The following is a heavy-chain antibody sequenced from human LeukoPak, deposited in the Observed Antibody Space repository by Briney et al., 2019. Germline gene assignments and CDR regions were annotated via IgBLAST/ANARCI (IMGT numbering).Heavy chain of an antibody. D-gene: IGHD5-18*01. J-gene: IGHJ4*02. CDR2: IYYSGNT. V-gene: IGHV4-59*01. CDR3: ARGYAYGPNYYFDY. Sequence: SETLSLTCTFSGGSISNYYWSWVRQTPGKGLEWVGYIYYSGNTDYNPSLKSRVTISVDTSKNQFSLKLSSVTAADTATYYCARGYAYGPNYYFDYWGQGTLVTVSS. CDR1: GGSISNYY.